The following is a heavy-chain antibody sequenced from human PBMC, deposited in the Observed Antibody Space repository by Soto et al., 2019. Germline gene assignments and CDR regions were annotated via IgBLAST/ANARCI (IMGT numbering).Heavy chain of an antibody. J-gene: IGHJ6*02. Sequence: SKTLCRNCSVSGGTIRSYYWSWIRQPPGKGLEWIGYIYSRGTTSYNPSLKSRATILVDTSKNQFSLRLTSVTATDTAVYYCATGRISRGLDVWGQVTTVTVSS. CDR1: GGTIRSYY. CDR2: IYSRGTT. V-gene: IGHV4-59*12. CDR3: ATGRISRGLDV.